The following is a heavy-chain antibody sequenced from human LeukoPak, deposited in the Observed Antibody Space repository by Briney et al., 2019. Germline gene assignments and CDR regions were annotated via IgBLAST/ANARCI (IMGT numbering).Heavy chain of an antibody. CDR2: ISSSSSII. Sequence: GGSLRLSCAASGFTFTSYSMNWVRQAPGKGLEWVSYISSSSSIIYYADSVKGRFTISRDNAKNSLYLQMNSLRAEDTALYYCAKDIALPREHAFDIWGQGTMVTVSS. D-gene: IGHD1-1*01. V-gene: IGHV3-48*04. CDR3: AKDIALPREHAFDI. J-gene: IGHJ3*02. CDR1: GFTFTSYS.